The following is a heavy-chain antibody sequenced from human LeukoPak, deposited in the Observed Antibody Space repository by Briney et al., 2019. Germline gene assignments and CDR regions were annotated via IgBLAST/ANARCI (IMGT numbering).Heavy chain of an antibody. J-gene: IGHJ4*02. CDR3: AKGESSSWSSRFVDY. D-gene: IGHD6-13*01. CDR2: ISSSSSYI. Sequence: GGSLRLSCAASGFTFSSYSMNWVRQAPGKGLEWVSSISSSSSYIYYADSVKGRFTISRDNSKNTLYLQMNSLRAEDTAVYYCAKGESSSWSSRFVDYWGQGTLVTVSS. CDR1: GFTFSSYS. V-gene: IGHV3-21*04.